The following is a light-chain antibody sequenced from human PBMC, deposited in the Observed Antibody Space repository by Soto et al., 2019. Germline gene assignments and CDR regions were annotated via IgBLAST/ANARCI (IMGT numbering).Light chain of an antibody. CDR2: DAS. J-gene: IGKJ2*01. CDR3: QQYDYLPYT. V-gene: IGKV1-33*01. Sequence: DLQMTQSPSSLSASVGDRVTITCQASQDVNNFLNWYQQKPGKAPKLLIYDASNLETGVPSRFSGSGSGTDFTFTISSLQPEDIATYYCQQYDYLPYTFGQGTKLEIK. CDR1: QDVNNF.